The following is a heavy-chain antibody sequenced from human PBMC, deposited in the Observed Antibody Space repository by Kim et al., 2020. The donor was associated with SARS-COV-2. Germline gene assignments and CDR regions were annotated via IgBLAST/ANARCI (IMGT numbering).Heavy chain of an antibody. CDR2: IIPIFGTA. CDR1: GGTFSSYA. D-gene: IGHD3-10*01. CDR3: ARDGVFGSGSYWDAFDI. V-gene: IGHV1-69*13. J-gene: IGHJ3*02. Sequence: SVKVSCKASGGTFSSYAISWVRQAPGQGLEWMGGIIPIFGTANYAQKFQGRVTITADESTSTAYMELSSLRSEDTAVYYCARDGVFGSGSYWDAFDIWGQGTMVTVSS.